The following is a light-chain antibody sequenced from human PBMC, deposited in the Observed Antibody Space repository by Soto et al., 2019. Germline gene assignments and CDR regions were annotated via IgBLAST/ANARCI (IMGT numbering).Light chain of an antibody. V-gene: IGKV2-30*01. Sequence: DVVMTQSPPSLPVTLGQPASISCRSSQSVVYSDGNAYLNWFHQRPGQSPRRLIYTVSNRDSGVPDRFSGGVSGTDFTLKISRVEAEDVGIYYCMQGTHWPPTFGQGPKVEI. CDR3: MQGTHWPPT. CDR2: TVS. CDR1: QSVVYSDGNAY. J-gene: IGKJ1*01.